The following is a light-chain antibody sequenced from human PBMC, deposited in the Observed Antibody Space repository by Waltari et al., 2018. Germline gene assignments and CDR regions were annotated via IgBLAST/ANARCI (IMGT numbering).Light chain of an antibody. CDR3: AVWDDRLNGVV. CDR1: SFNIGRND. J-gene: IGLJ7*01. CDR2: GKN. Sequence: QSALTQAPSASGTPGQRVTISCSGSSFNIGRNDVNWYHQVPGTAPKLLIFGKNQRPSGVPDRVSGSRSGTSVSLAISGLQAGDEGDYYCAVWDDRLNGVVFGGGTQLTVL. V-gene: IGLV1-44*01.